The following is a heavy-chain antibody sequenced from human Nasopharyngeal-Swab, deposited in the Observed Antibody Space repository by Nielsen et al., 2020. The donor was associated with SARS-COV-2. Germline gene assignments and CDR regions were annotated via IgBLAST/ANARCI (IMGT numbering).Heavy chain of an antibody. D-gene: IGHD5-18*01. J-gene: IGHJ4*02. V-gene: IGHV3-23*01. CDR1: GFSLSNYA. CDR3: AKEGRYKTPDY. CDR2: IRGSGTDT. Sequence: ESLKIPCAASGFSLSNYAMSWVRQAPGKGLEWISDIRGSGTDTHYADSVKGRFTIPRENSKNTLYLQMNSLRVEDTAVYYCAKEGRYKTPDYCGQGTLVTVSS.